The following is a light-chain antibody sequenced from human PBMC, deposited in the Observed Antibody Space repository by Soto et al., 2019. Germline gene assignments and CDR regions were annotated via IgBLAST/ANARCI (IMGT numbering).Light chain of an antibody. J-gene: IGKJ1*01. V-gene: IGKV3-15*01. CDR1: QTVSTS. CDR2: GAS. CDR3: HHYNNWWT. Sequence: EIVMTQSPATLSVSPGERATLSCRASQTVSTSLAWYQQKPGRAPRLLIYGASTRASGVPARFSGSGSGTAFTLTISSLQSEDSAVYYCHHYNNWWTFGQGTKVDIK.